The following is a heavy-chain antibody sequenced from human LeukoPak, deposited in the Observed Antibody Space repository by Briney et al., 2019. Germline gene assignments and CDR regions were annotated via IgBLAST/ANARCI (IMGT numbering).Heavy chain of an antibody. Sequence: PSETLSLTCTVSDYSISSGYYWGWVRPPPGKGLEWIASIYYSGATSYKTSLKSRLTISLDASHNQFSLKLRSVTAADTAVYYCAREDDYNAWNEYSSRDYWGQGLLVTVSS. CDR2: IYYSGAT. CDR3: AREDDYNAWNEYSSRDY. V-gene: IGHV4-38-2*02. D-gene: IGHD4-11*01. J-gene: IGHJ4*02. CDR1: DYSISSGYY.